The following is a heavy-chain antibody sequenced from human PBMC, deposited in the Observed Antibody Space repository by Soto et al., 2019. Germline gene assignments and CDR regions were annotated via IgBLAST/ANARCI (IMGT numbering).Heavy chain of an antibody. CDR1: GGSISNHY. D-gene: IGHD3-22*01. CDR3: ARHFDISGYSYLDAFDI. Sequence: NPSETLSLTCTVSGGSISNHYWSRIRQPTGKGLERIGYIYHSGSTKNNFSLKIRVTLSMDTSKSLFSLKLSFVTVADTAVYYCARHFDISGYSYLDAFDIWGQGTMVTVSS. V-gene: IGHV4-59*08. J-gene: IGHJ3*02. CDR2: IYHSGST.